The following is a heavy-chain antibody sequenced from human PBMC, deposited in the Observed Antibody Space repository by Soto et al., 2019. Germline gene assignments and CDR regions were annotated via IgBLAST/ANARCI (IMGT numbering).Heavy chain of an antibody. CDR1: GFTFSTYA. CDR2: LSGSGGTT. D-gene: IGHD3-10*01. J-gene: IGHJ4*02. CDR3: AKQRAGYGSGSDTFYFDF. Sequence: GSLRLSCSTSGFTFSTYAMNWVRQAPGKGLEWVSALSGSGGTTYYADSVRGRFTISRDNSKNTLFLQMSSLRAEDTALYYCAKQRAGYGSGSDTFYFDFWGQGTLVTVSS. V-gene: IGHV3-23*01.